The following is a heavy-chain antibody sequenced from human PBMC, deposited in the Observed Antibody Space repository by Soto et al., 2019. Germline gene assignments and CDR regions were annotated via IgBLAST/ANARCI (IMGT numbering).Heavy chain of an antibody. CDR1: GFTFSTYA. CDR2: LSGSGGTT. D-gene: IGHD3-10*01. J-gene: IGHJ4*02. CDR3: AKQRAGYGSGSDTFYFDF. Sequence: GSLRLSCSTSGFTFSTYAMNWVRQAPGKGLEWVSALSGSGGTTYYADSVRGRFTISRDNSKNTLFLQMSSLRAEDTALYYCAKQRAGYGSGSDTFYFDFWGQGTLVTVSS. V-gene: IGHV3-23*01.